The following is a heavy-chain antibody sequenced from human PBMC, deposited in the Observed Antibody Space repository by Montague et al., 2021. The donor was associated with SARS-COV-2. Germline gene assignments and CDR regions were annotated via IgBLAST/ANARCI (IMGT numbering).Heavy chain of an antibody. Sequence: SLRLSCAASGFAFNNFAMTWVRQPPGKGLEWVSSIFGSGAGTYYADSVKGRFTISRDNSRNTVYLQMNSLRSEGTAEYYCAKQPGAGAVVYWYFDLWGRGTVVTVSS. J-gene: IGHJ2*01. D-gene: IGHD3-10*01. CDR3: AKQPGAGAVVYWYFDL. CDR2: IFGSGAGT. CDR1: GFAFNNFA. V-gene: IGHV3-23*01.